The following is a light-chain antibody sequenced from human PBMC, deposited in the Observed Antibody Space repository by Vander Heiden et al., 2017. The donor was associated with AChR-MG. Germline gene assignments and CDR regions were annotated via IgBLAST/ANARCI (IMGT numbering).Light chain of an antibody. J-gene: IGKJ2*01. Sequence: EIVLTQSPGTLSLSPGERATLSCRASQSDSYNSLVWYQQKPGQAPRLLIYGASSRATGIPDRFSGNGYGTEFTLTVTRMEPEDFAVYYCQRDCGSQVYIYGQGTKL. V-gene: IGKV3-20*01. CDR1: QSDSYNS. CDR2: GAS. CDR3: QRDCGSQVYI.